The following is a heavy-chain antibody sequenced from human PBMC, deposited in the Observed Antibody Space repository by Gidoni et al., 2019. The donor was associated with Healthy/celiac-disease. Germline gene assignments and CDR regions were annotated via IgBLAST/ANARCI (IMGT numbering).Heavy chain of an antibody. J-gene: IGHJ4*02. CDR1: GGSFSGYY. D-gene: IGHD3-10*01. CDR2: INHSGST. V-gene: IGHV4-34*01. CDR3: ARIRRGVRRPFDY. Sequence: QVQLQQWGAGLLKPSETLSLTCAVYGGSFSGYYWSWIRQPPGKGLEWIGEINHSGSTNYNPYLKSRVTISVDTSKNQFSLKLSSVTAADTAVYYCARIRRGVRRPFDYWGQGTLVTVSS.